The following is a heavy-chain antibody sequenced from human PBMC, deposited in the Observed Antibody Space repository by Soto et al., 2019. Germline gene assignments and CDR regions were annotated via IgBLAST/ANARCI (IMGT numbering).Heavy chain of an antibody. Sequence: GGSLRLSCAASGFTFNSYSMNWVRQAPGRGLEWVANIKQDGSEKYYVDSVRGRFTVSRDSAKNSLYLQMNSLRAEDTAVYYCARGTNYYYMDVWGKGTTVTVSS. CDR2: IKQDGSEK. CDR1: GFTFNSYS. V-gene: IGHV3-7*01. J-gene: IGHJ6*03. CDR3: ARGTNYYYMDV.